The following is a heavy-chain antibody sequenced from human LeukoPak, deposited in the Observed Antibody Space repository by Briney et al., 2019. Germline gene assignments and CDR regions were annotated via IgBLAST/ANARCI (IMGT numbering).Heavy chain of an antibody. V-gene: IGHV3-23*01. Sequence: GGSLRLSCAASGFTFSNNAMNWVRQAPGKGLEWVSGISGSGVSTYYADSVKGRFTISRDNSKNTLYLEMNSLRAEDTAVYYCAKGGPVVTLSWYFDLWGRGTLVTVSS. J-gene: IGHJ2*01. CDR3: AKGGPVVTLSWYFDL. D-gene: IGHD4-23*01. CDR2: ISGSGVST. CDR1: GFTFSNNA.